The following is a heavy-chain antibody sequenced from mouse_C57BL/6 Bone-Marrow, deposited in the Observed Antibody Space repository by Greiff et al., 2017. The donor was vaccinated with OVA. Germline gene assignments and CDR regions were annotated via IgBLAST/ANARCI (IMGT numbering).Heavy chain of an antibody. D-gene: IGHD2-5*01. J-gene: IGHJ3*01. V-gene: IGHV1-26*01. CDR1: GYTFTDYY. CDR3: ARYGDYSNYAWFAY. Sequence: EVQLQQSGPELVKPGASVKISCKASGYTFTDYYMNWVKQSHGKSLEWIGDINPNNGGTSYNQKFKGKATLTVDKSSSTAYMELLSLTSEDSAVYYCARYGDYSNYAWFAYWGQGTLVTVSA. CDR2: INPNNGGT.